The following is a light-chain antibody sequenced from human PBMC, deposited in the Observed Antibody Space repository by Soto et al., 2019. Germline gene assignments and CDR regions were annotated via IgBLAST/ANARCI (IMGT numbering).Light chain of an antibody. CDR2: GAS. CDR3: HQSNNWPPIT. Sequence: EIVMTQSPATLSVSPGERATLSCRASQSVSSNLAWYQQKHGQAPRLLIYGASTRATGIQPRFSGSGSGTAFTLTISSLQSEDFAVYYCHQSNNWPPITFGQGTRLEIK. V-gene: IGKV3-15*01. J-gene: IGKJ5*01. CDR1: QSVSSN.